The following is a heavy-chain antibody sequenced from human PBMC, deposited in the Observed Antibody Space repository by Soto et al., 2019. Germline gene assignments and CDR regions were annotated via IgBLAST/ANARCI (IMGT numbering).Heavy chain of an antibody. CDR2: IYYSGST. V-gene: IGHV4-39*01. J-gene: IGHJ4*02. D-gene: IGHD3-9*01. Sequence: PSETLSLTCTVSGGSISSSSYYWGWIRQPPGKGLEWIGSIYYSGSTYYNPSLKSRVTISVDTSKNQFSLQLTSLTAADRAAYYWTGTHYDILTGYYEYRGQRTLAKVSS. CDR1: GGSISSSSYY. CDR3: TGTHYDILTGYYEY.